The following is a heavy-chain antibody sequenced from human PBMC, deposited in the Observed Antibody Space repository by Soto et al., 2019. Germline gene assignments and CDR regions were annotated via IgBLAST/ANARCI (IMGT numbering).Heavy chain of an antibody. Sequence: LRLSCAASAFTFSSYWMSWVRQAPGKALEWVANIKQDGSEKYYVDSVKGRFTISRDNAKNSLYLQMNSLRAEDTAVYYCARDLFEAARRGEYAFDIWGQGTMVTVSS. CDR2: IKQDGSEK. V-gene: IGHV3-7*03. CDR1: AFTFSSYW. CDR3: ARDLFEAARRGEYAFDI. J-gene: IGHJ3*02. D-gene: IGHD3-16*01.